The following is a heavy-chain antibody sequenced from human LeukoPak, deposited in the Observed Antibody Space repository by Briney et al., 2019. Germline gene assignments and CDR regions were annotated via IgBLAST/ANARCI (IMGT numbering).Heavy chain of an antibody. CDR3: ARASIGDNVDY. D-gene: IGHD2-21*01. Sequence: GGSLRLSCAASGFTFSSSWMNWVRQAPGKGLEWVANISQDGSGKYYVDSVKGRFTISRDNAKNSLYLQMNSLRAEDTAVYYCARASIGDNVDYWGQGTLVTVSS. CDR2: ISQDGSGK. V-gene: IGHV3-7*04. J-gene: IGHJ4*02. CDR1: GFTFSSSW.